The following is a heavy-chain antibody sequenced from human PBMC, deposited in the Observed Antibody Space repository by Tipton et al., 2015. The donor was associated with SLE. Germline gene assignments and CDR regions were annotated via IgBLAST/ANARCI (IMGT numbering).Heavy chain of an antibody. CDR1: GYSISSGYY. V-gene: IGHV4-38-2*02. J-gene: IGHJ5*02. CDR2: IYHSGST. Sequence: TLSLTCTVSGYSISSGYYWGWIRQPPGKRLEWIGSIYHSGSTYYNPSLKSRVTISVDTPKNQFSLKLSSVTAADTAVYYCARDLKGLGTYNWFDPWGQGTLVTVSS. D-gene: IGHD7-27*01. CDR3: ARDLKGLGTYNWFDP.